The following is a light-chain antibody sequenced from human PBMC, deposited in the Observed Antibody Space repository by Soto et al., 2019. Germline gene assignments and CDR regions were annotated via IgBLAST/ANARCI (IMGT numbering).Light chain of an antibody. J-gene: IGKJ5*01. Sequence: EIVLTQSPNTLSLSPGERATLSCRASQNVNNWLAWYQQKPGQAPRLLIYNAFSRATGIPARFSGSGSGTEFTLTISSLQSEDFAVYYCQQRNNWPPITFGQGTRLEIK. CDR1: QNVNNW. CDR3: QQRNNWPPIT. V-gene: IGKV3-11*01. CDR2: NAF.